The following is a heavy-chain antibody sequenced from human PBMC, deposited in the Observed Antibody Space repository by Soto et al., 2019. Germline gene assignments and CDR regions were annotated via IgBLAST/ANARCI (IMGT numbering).Heavy chain of an antibody. J-gene: IGHJ4*02. CDR1: LFIVSDNS. Sequence: EVRLVQSGGGLVQPGGSLRLSCAASLFIVSDNSMSWVRQAPGKGLEWVSLIYSGGGTDYAESVKGRFTISRDNSKTTLYLQMNTLKAEDTGIYYCATRMTTAPYWGQGTVVTVSS. CDR3: ATRMTTAPY. V-gene: IGHV3-66*01. CDR2: IYSGGGT. D-gene: IGHD4-17*01.